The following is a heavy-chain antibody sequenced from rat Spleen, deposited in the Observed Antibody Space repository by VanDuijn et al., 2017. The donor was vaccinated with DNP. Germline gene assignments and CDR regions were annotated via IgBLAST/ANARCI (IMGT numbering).Heavy chain of an antibody. CDR2: ISYDGSST. V-gene: IGHV5-7*01. CDR1: GFSFSNYD. J-gene: IGHJ4*01. D-gene: IGHD1-2*01. CDR3: ARRGAATDYYAMDA. Sequence: EVQLVESGGGLAQPGRSLKISCAASGFSFSNYDMAWVRQVPTKGLEWVASISYDGSSTYYRDSVKGRFTISRDNAKSTLYLQMDSLRSEDTATYYCARRGAATDYYAMDAWGQGTSVTVSS.